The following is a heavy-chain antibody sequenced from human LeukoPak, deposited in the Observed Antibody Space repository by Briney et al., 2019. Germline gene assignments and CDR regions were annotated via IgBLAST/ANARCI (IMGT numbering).Heavy chain of an antibody. V-gene: IGHV4-4*07. D-gene: IGHD3-10*01. CDR2: IYSSGSP. Sequence: SETLSLTCTVSGGSISSYYWGWIRQPAGKGLEWIGRIYSSGSPNYNPSLKSRVTISVDKSKNQFSLKLTSVTAAGTAVYYCARGVYGSGSQDYWGQGTLVTVSS. CDR3: ARGVYGSGSQDY. J-gene: IGHJ4*02. CDR1: GGSISSYY.